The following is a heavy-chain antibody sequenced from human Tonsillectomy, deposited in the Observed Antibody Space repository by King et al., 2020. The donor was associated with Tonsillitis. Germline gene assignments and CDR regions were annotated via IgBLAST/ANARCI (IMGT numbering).Heavy chain of an antibody. J-gene: IGHJ6*02. Sequence: QLVQSGGGVVQPGRSLRLSCAASGFTFSSYGIHWVRQAPGKGLEWVAGISYDGSSEYYADSVRGRFTISRDNSKNTLYLQMNSLRAEDPAVYYCAKGAQGMDVWGQGTTVTVSS. V-gene: IGHV3-30*18. CDR3: AKGAQGMDV. CDR2: ISYDGSSE. CDR1: GFTFSSYG.